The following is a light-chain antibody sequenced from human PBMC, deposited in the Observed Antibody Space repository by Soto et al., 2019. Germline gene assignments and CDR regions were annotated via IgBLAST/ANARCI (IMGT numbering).Light chain of an antibody. J-gene: IGKJ1*01. V-gene: IGKV1-5*03. CDR1: QSISDW. Sequence: DIQMTQSPSSLSASVGDRVTITCRASQSISDWLAWYQQKPGKAPKILIYKASSLESGVPSRFSGSGSGTEFTLTGSGLQPDDFATYYCQQYNSNRWTFGQGTKVDIK. CDR2: KAS. CDR3: QQYNSNRWT.